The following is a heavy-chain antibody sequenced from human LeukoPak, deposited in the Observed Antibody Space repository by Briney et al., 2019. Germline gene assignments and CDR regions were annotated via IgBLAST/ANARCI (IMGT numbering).Heavy chain of an antibody. CDR2: MSPNSGNT. D-gene: IGHD4-23*01. CDR3: ARDAERWGSRYYYYMDV. Sequence: ASVKVSCKASGYTFTSYDINWVRQATGQGLEWMGWMSPNSGNTGYAQKFQGRVTITRNTSISTAYMELSSLRSEDTAVYYCARDAERWGSRYYYYMDVWGKGTTVTVSS. J-gene: IGHJ6*03. V-gene: IGHV1-8*03. CDR1: GYTFTSYD.